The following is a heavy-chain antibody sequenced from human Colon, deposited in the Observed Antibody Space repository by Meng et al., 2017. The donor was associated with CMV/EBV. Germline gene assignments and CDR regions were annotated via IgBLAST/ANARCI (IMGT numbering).Heavy chain of an antibody. Sequence: SGFTLSGYGMHWVRQDPGKGMEWVAVISYDGSEIYYADSVKGRFTISRDNSKNTLYLHMTSLRAEDTAVYYCAKDIWYSGYGYFDYWGQGTLVTVSS. J-gene: IGHJ4*02. CDR1: GFTLSGYG. D-gene: IGHD5-12*01. V-gene: IGHV3-30*18. CDR3: AKDIWYSGYGYFDY. CDR2: ISYDGSEI.